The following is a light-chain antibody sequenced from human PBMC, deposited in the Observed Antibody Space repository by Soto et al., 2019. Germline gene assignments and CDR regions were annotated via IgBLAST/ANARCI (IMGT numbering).Light chain of an antibody. Sequence: EIVMTQSPATLSVSPGERATLSCRASQSVRRNLAWYQQKPGQAPRLLIYGASTRATGIPARFSGSGSGTEFTLTISSLQAEDFAVYYCQQYDEWWTFGQGTKVEIK. CDR2: GAS. J-gene: IGKJ1*01. CDR1: QSVRRN. CDR3: QQYDEWWT. V-gene: IGKV3-15*01.